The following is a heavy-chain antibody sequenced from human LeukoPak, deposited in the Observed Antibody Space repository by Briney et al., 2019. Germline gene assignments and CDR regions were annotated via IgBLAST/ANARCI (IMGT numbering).Heavy chain of an antibody. J-gene: IGHJ6*02. CDR2: INQDENVK. CDR1: GFSFSRDW. Sequence: AGGSLRLSCAASGFSFSRDWMSWVRQAPGKGLEWVAKINQDENVKYYVDSVKGRFTISRDNAKNSLYLQMNSLRAEDTAVYYCARDSYSSGWGRVSYYYYYGMDVWGQGTTVTVSS. V-gene: IGHV3-7*01. CDR3: ARDSYSSGWGRVSYYYYYGMDV. D-gene: IGHD6-19*01.